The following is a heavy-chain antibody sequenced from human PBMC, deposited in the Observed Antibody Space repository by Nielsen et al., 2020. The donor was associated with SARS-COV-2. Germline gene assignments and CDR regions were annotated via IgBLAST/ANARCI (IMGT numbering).Heavy chain of an antibody. V-gene: IGHV1-3*01. Sequence: ASVKVSCKASGYTFTSYAMHWVRQAPGQRLEWMGWINAGNGNTKYSQKFQGRVTITRDTSASTAYMELSSLRSEDTAVYYCARDYILAYCGGDCYSSFDYWGQGTLVTVSS. CDR3: ARDYILAYCGGDCYSSFDY. D-gene: IGHD2-21*02. CDR1: GYTFTSYA. CDR2: INAGNGNT. J-gene: IGHJ4*02.